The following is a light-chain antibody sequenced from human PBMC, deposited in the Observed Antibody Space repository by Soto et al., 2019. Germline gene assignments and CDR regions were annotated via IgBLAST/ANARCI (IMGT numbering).Light chain of an antibody. V-gene: IGLV2-14*01. CDR2: DVS. CDR3: SSYASSSPFV. CDR1: SSDVGGYNY. Sequence: QSALTQPASVSGSPGQSITISCTGTSSDVGGYNYVSWYQQLPGKAPKLMIYDVSYRTSGVSNRFSGSKSGNTASLIISGLQAEDEADYYCSSYASSSPFVFGTGTKLTVL. J-gene: IGLJ1*01.